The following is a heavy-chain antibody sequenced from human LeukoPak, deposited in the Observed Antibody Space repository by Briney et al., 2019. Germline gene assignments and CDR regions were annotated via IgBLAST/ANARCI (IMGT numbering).Heavy chain of an antibody. D-gene: IGHD3-22*01. CDR1: GYTFTGYA. J-gene: IGHJ4*02. V-gene: IGHV1-3*01. CDR2: INGGNGNT. CDR3: ARGNTSYFESGGYPFDY. Sequence: ASVKVSCKASGYTFTGYAMHWVRQAPGQRLEWMGWINGGNGNTKHSQKLQGRVTITRYTSASTAYMELSSLESEDSAVYYCARGNTSYFESGGYPFDYWGQGTLVTVSS.